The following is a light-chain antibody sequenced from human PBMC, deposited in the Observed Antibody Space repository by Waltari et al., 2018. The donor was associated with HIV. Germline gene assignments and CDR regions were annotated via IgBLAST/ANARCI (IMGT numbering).Light chain of an antibody. CDR1: SSNIGSNT. J-gene: IGLJ1*01. CDR2: SLN. Sequence: QSVLPQTPSASGTPGQRVIVSCSGSSSNIGSNTVTWYQLLPGAAPRLLIHSLNQRPSGVPDRFSGSKSGASASLAISGLQSEDEADYYCAAWDDNLNGYVFGSGTKVTVL. CDR3: AAWDDNLNGYV. V-gene: IGLV1-44*01.